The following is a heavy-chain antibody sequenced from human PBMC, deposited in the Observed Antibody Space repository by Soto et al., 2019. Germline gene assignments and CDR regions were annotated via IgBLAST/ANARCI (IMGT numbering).Heavy chain of an antibody. CDR2: IYYSGST. V-gene: IGHV4-59*01. D-gene: IGHD5-12*01. J-gene: IGHJ5*02. CDR1: GGSISSYY. Sequence: SETLSLTCTVSGGSISSYYWSWIRQPPGKGLEWIGYIYYSGSTNYNPSLKSRVTISVDTSKNQFSLKLSSVAAADTAVYYCARADIVATMAFDPWGQGTLVTVSS. CDR3: ARADIVATMAFDP.